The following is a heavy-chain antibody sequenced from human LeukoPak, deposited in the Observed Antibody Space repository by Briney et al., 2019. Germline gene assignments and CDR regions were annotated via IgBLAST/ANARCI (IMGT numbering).Heavy chain of an antibody. CDR2: TYYRSKWFN. D-gene: IGHD5-18*01. CDR1: GDSASSDSAA. Sequence: SQTLSLTCAISGDSASSDSAAWNWIRQSPSRGLEWLERTYYRSKWFNDYAVSVKSRITINPGTSKNQFSLQLNSVTPEDTAVYYCARSTSGYSYAAPRLSLDYWGQGTLVTVSS. J-gene: IGHJ4*02. V-gene: IGHV6-1*01. CDR3: ARSTSGYSYAAPRLSLDY.